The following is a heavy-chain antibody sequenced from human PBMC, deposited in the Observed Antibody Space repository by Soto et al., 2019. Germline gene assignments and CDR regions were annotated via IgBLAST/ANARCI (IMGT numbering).Heavy chain of an antibody. D-gene: IGHD3-10*01. CDR2: ISSDGNNQ. V-gene: IGHV3-30*18. Sequence: QAPGKGLEWLAVISSDGNNQYYADSVKGRFTISRDNSKNTLYLQVNSLRAEDTAVYFCAKERGVLDAFDIWGQGTMVTVSS. J-gene: IGHJ3*02. CDR3: AKERGVLDAFDI.